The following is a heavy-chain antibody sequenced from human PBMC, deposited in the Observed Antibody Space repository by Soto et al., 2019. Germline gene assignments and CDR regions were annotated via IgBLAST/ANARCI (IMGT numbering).Heavy chain of an antibody. CDR1: GGSISSGGYY. V-gene: IGHV4-31*03. CDR2: IYCSGST. D-gene: IGHD3-3*01. CDR3: ARAYYDFWSGYPSPYYYYYYMDV. J-gene: IGHJ6*03. Sequence: QVQLQESGPGLVKPSQTLSLTCTVSGGSISSGGYYWSWIRQHPGKGLEWIGYIYCSGSTYYNPSLKSRVTISVDTSKNQFSLKLSSVTAADTAVYYCARAYYDFWSGYPSPYYYYYYMDVWGKGTTVTVSS.